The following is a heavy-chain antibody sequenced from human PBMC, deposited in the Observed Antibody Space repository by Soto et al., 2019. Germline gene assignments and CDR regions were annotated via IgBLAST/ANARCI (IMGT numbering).Heavy chain of an antibody. J-gene: IGHJ4*02. V-gene: IGHV3-9*01. D-gene: IGHD3-16*01. CDR3: AISQDRGGRTTFIY. Sequence: PGGSLRLSCAGSGFTFDDNAMHWVRQAPEKGLKWVSGINWKSDIGYADSVKGRFTISRDNAENSLYLQMNSLRAEDTALYYCAISQDRGGRTTFIYWGQGTQVTVSS. CDR1: GFTFDDNA. CDR2: INWKSDI.